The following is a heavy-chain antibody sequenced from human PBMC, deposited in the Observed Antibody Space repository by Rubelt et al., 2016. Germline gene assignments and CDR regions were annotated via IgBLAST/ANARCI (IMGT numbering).Heavy chain of an antibody. CDR3: ARGDFWSGLGSGIDP. CDR2: IYYIGST. J-gene: IGHJ5*02. V-gene: IGHV4-38-2*02. CDR1: GYSISSGYH. Sequence: QVQLQESGPGLVKPSETLSLTCTVSGYSISSGYHWAWIRQPPGRGLELIGSIYYIGSTYYNQSLQSRVTISVDTSKNQFSLKVTSVTVADTAVYYCARGDFWSGLGSGIDPWGQGALVTVSS. D-gene: IGHD3-3*01.